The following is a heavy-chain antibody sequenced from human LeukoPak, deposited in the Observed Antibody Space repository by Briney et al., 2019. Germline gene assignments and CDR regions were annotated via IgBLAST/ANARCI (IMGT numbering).Heavy chain of an antibody. J-gene: IGHJ5*02. Sequence: GGSLRLSCAASGFTFSSYGMSWVRQAPGKRLEWVSAISGSGGSTYYADSVKGRFTIPRDNSKNTLYLQMNSLRAEDTAVYYCAKQRITMVRGVIDPWGQGTLVTVSS. CDR2: ISGSGGST. D-gene: IGHD3-10*01. CDR1: GFTFSSYG. V-gene: IGHV3-23*01. CDR3: AKQRITMVRGVIDP.